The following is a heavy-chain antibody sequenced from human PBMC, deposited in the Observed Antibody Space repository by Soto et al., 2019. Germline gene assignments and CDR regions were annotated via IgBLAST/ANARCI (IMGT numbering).Heavy chain of an antibody. Sequence: QITLKESGPTLVKPTQTLTLTCTFSGFSLSSGVGVGWIRQPPGEALEWLALIYWDDDKRYSPSLKSRLTITQDTSKSQVVLTLTNMDPVDTATYFCARSLYYSGYFFDFWGQGTLVTVAS. D-gene: IGHD3-10*01. J-gene: IGHJ4*02. CDR2: IYWDDDK. CDR3: ARSLYYSGYFFDF. CDR1: GFSLSSGVG. V-gene: IGHV2-5*02.